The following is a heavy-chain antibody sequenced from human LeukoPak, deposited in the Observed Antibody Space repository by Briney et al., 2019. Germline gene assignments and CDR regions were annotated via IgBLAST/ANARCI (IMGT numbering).Heavy chain of an antibody. CDR1: GFTFSTSA. CDR3: TRDPLRYLRVGYYDY. D-gene: IGHD3-9*01. Sequence: GGSLRLSCAASGFTFSTSAMNWVRQVPGKWLKWVSSIDYDSSHIYYAASVRGRFTISRDNARDSVYLQMDSLRVEDTAVSYCTRDPLRYLRVGYYDYWGQGTLVAVSS. CDR2: IDYDSSHI. V-gene: IGHV3-21*01. J-gene: IGHJ4*02.